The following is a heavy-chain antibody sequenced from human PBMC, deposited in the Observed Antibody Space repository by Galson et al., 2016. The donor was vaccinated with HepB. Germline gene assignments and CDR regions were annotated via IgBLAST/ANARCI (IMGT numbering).Heavy chain of an antibody. Sequence: SLRLSCAVSGFTFRSYWMNWVRQAPGKGLMWVSCIKSDGGTTTYADSVKGRFAISRDNAKNTLFLQMNSLRAEDTAIYFCAREVEYYDILTGYYPEYYFDSWGQGTLVTVSS. J-gene: IGHJ4*02. D-gene: IGHD3-9*01. V-gene: IGHV3-74*01. CDR2: IKSDGGTT. CDR1: GFTFRSYW. CDR3: AREVEYYDILTGYYPEYYFDS.